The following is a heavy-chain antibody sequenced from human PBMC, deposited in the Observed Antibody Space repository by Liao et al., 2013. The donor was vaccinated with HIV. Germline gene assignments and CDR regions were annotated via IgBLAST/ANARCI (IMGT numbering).Heavy chain of an antibody. CDR1: GYPITSGHY. J-gene: IGHJ4*02. Sequence: QVQLQESGPGLVKPSETLSLTCAVSGYPITSGHYWGWIRQSPGKGLEWIGNIYHTGSTHYHPSLKSRVTISVDTSKNQFSLRLSSVTAADTAVYYCARILRPEVVVALDYWGQGSLVTVSS. V-gene: IGHV4-38-2*01. CDR2: IYHTGST. D-gene: IGHD2-15*01. CDR3: ARILRPEVVVALDY.